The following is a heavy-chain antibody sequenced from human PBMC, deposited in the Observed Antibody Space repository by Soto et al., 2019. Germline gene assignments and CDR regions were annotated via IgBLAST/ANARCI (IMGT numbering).Heavy chain of an antibody. Sequence: PXESLKISWKGSGYSFASYWIGWVRQMPGKGLEWMGIIYPGDSDTRYSPSFQGQVTISADKSISTAYLQWSSLKASDTAMYYCARTQTYYDILTENWFDHWGQGTLVTVSS. CDR1: GYSFASYW. V-gene: IGHV5-51*01. D-gene: IGHD3-9*01. CDR3: ARTQTYYDILTENWFDH. CDR2: IYPGDSDT. J-gene: IGHJ5*02.